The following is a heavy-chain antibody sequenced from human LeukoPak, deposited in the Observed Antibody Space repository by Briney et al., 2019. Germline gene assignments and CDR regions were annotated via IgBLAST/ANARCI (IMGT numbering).Heavy chain of an antibody. CDR1: GGSISSFY. CDR2: IHTSGDT. CDR3: ASSPKATYFDY. V-gene: IGHV4-4*09. J-gene: IGHJ4*02. Sequence: SETLSLTCTVSGGSISSFYWSWIRQPPGKGLEWIGYIHTSGDTSYNPSLKSRVTISVDSSKKQFSLKLGSVTAADTAVYYCASSPKATYFDYWGQGTLVTVSS.